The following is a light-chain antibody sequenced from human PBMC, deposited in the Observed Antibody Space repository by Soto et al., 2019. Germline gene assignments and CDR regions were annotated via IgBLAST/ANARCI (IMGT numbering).Light chain of an antibody. CDR2: EVS. V-gene: IGLV2-8*01. Sequence: QSVLAQPPSASGSPGQSVTISCTGTSSDVGGYNYVSWYQQHPGKAPKLMIYEVSKRPSGVPDRLSGSKSGNTASLTVSGLQAEDEADYYCSSYAGSNNVFGNGTKVTVL. CDR3: SSYAGSNNV. CDR1: SSDVGGYNY. J-gene: IGLJ1*01.